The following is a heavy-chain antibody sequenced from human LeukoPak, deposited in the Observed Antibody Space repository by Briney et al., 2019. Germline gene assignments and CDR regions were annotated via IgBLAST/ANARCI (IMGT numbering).Heavy chain of an antibody. CDR3: ARELGSSGWPYYYYGMDV. V-gene: IGHV4-59*01. D-gene: IGHD6-19*01. Sequence: SETLSLTCTVSGGSISSYYWSWIRQPPGKGLEWIGYIYYGGSTNYNPSLKSRVTISVDTSKNQFSLKLSSVTAADTAVYYCARELGSSGWPYYYYGMDVWGQGTTVTVSS. CDR2: IYYGGST. CDR1: GGSISSYY. J-gene: IGHJ6*02.